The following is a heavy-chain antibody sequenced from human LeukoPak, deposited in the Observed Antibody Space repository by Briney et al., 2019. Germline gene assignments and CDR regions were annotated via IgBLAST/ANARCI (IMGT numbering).Heavy chain of an antibody. CDR3: AKTTTVDDYYYYGMDV. J-gene: IGHJ6*02. D-gene: IGHD1-14*01. Sequence: GGSLRLSCAASGFTFSSSWLHWVRQAPGKGRVWVSRINADGSTIDYADSVKGRFTISRDNAKDTLYLQMNSLRDEDTAVYYCAKTTTVDDYYYYGMDVWGQGTTVTVSS. CDR1: GFTFSSSW. CDR2: INADGSTI. V-gene: IGHV3-74*01.